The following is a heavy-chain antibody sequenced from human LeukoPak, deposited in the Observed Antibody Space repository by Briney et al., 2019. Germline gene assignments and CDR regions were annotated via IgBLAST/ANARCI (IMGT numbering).Heavy chain of an antibody. CDR2: ISYDGTDK. CDR1: GFTFTTFP. CDR3: ASPNSMAGTHYFHY. J-gene: IGHJ4*02. Sequence: GGSLRLSCAASGFTFTTFPMHWVRQPPGKGLEWVAVISYDGTDKYYADSVKGRFTISRDNSKSTLYLQMDSLRAEDTAVYYCASPNSMAGTHYFHYWGQGTLVTVSS. V-gene: IGHV3-30*04. D-gene: IGHD6-19*01.